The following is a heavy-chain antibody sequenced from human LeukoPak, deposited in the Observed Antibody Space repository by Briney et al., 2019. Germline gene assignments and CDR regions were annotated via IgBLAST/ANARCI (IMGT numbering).Heavy chain of an antibody. CDR3: ARENSGSYREFDY. CDR2: IYYSGST. D-gene: IGHD1-26*01. V-gene: IGHV4-59*11. CDR1: GGPISSHY. Sequence: PSETLSLTCTVSGGPISSHYWSWIRQPPGKGLEWIGYIYYSGSTNYNPSLKSRVSMSVDTSKNQFSLKLSSVTAADTAVFYCARENSGSYREFDYWGQGTLVTVSS. J-gene: IGHJ4*02.